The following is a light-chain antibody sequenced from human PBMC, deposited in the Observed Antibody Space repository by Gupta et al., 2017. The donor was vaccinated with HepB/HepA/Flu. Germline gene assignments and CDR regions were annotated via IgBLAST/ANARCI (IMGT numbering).Light chain of an antibody. CDR2: KAS. Sequence: DIQITQSPSTLSASVGDRVTITCRASQSISSWLAWYQQKPGKAPKLLIYKASSLERGVTSRFSGSGYGKEFTITISSRQQDDFATYYCQQYKSYSGFTVGHGTKVDIK. J-gene: IGKJ3*01. CDR1: QSISSW. V-gene: IGKV1-5*03. CDR3: QQYKSYSGFT.